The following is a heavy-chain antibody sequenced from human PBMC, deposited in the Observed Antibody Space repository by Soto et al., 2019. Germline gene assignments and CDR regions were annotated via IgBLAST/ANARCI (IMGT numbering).Heavy chain of an antibody. D-gene: IGHD4-17*01. V-gene: IGHV3-73*01. CDR1: GFTFSGSA. J-gene: IGHJ4*02. CDR3: TMTTVTTWGY. Sequence: EVQLVESGGGLVQPGGSLKLSCAASGFTFSGSAMHWVRQASGKGLEWVGRIRSKANSYATAYAASVKGRFTISRDDSKNTAYLQMNSVKTEDTAVYYCTMTTVTTWGYWGQGTLVTVSS. CDR2: IRSKANSYAT.